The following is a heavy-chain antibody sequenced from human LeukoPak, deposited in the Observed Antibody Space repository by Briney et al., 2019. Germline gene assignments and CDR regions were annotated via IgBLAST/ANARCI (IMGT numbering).Heavy chain of an antibody. Sequence: SETLSLTCAVYGGSFSGYYWSWIRQPPGKGLEWIGEINHSGSTNYNPSLKSRVTISVDTSKNQFSLKLSSVTAADTAVYYCARDWVSARGTGAFDIWGQGTMVTVSS. CDR2: INHSGST. V-gene: IGHV4-34*01. J-gene: IGHJ3*02. D-gene: IGHD3-10*01. CDR1: GGSFSGYY. CDR3: ARDWVSARGTGAFDI.